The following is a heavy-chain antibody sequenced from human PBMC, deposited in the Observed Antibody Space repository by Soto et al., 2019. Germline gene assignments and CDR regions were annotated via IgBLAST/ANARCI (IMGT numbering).Heavy chain of an antibody. CDR1: GGSISSYY. CDR3: ARERRDGYRHYFDY. CDR2: IYYSGST. D-gene: IGHD5-12*01. V-gene: IGHV4-59*01. J-gene: IGHJ4*02. Sequence: QVQLQESGPGLVKPSETLSLMCTVSGGSISSYYWSWIRQPPGKGLEWIGYIYYSGSTNYNPSLKCRVTISVDTSKYQFSLKLSSVTAADTAVYYCARERRDGYRHYFDYWGQGTLVTVSS.